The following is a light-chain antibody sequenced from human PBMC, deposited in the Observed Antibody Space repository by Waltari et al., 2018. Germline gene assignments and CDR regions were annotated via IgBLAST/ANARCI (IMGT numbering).Light chain of an antibody. CDR1: QSVKSN. Sequence: EIVMTQSPATLSVSPGERATLSCRASQSVKSNLAWYQQKPGQAPRLLIYGSSARVTGIPAMFSGSGSGTEFTLTISSLQSEDSAVYFCQQYNIRPPDTFGQGTKLEIK. J-gene: IGKJ2*01. CDR2: GSS. V-gene: IGKV3-15*01. CDR3: QQYNIRPPDT.